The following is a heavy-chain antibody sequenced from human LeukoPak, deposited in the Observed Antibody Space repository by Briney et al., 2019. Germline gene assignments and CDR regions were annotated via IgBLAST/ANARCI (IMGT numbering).Heavy chain of an antibody. CDR2: FDPEDGET. CDR1: GYTLTELS. Sequence: GASVKVSFTVSGYTLTELSMHWVRQAPGKGLEWMGGFDPEDGETIYAQKFQGRVTMTEDTSTDTAYMELSSLRSEDTAVYYCATGPKSGWLGVFDYWGQGTLVTVSS. D-gene: IGHD6-19*01. J-gene: IGHJ4*02. V-gene: IGHV1-24*01. CDR3: ATGPKSGWLGVFDY.